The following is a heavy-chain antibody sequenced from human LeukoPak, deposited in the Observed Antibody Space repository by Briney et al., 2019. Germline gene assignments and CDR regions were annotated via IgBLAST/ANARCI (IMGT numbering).Heavy chain of an antibody. V-gene: IGHV4-59*02. Sequence: SETLALTCTVSGGSASSHFWSWIRQPPGKGLEWIGYSYNSGITNYNPSLKSRVTMSVDTSKNQFSLMLRSVTAADTAVYYCARDHLPAGAPGYYMDVWGKGTTVTVSS. CDR2: SYNSGIT. J-gene: IGHJ6*03. CDR3: ARDHLPAGAPGYYMDV. CDR1: GGSASSHF. D-gene: IGHD4/OR15-4a*01.